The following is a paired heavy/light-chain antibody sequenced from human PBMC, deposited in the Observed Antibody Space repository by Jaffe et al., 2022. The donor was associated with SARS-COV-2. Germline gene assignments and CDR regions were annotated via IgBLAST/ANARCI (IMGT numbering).Heavy chain of an antibody. CDR2: ISRDGRNE. V-gene: IGHV3-30*04. D-gene: IGHD5-12*01. CDR3: ARDGGEWLRIEDAYHFFPYMDV. Sequence: QAQLVESGGGVVQPGGSLRLSCAGAGFGFSTYAMHWVRQSPGKGLEWVADISRDGRNEYYTDSVKGRLTISRDNTKNMLYLEMKSLRGEDTAVYYCARDGGEWLRIEDAYHFFPYMDVWGKGTTVTVSS. J-gene: IGHJ6*03. CDR1: GFGFSTYA.
Light chain of an antibody. J-gene: IGKJ2*01. CDR2: GTS. V-gene: IGKV3-20*01. CDR1: QSVNSSN. Sequence: EIVLTQSPGTLSLSPGERATLSCRASQSVNSSNLAWYQQKLGQAPRLLIYGTSRRATGIPDRFSGSGSGTDFTFTISSLEPEDFAVYYCQQYGRSPPYTFGQGTKLEIK. CDR3: QQYGRSPPYT.